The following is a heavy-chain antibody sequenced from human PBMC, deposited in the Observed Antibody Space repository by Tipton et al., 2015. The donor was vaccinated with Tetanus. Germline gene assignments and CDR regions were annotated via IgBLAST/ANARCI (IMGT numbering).Heavy chain of an antibody. J-gene: IGHJ4*02. CDR2: IHPSGIT. CDR3: ARYSSGWYIDY. D-gene: IGHD6-19*01. Sequence: TLSLTCIVSGGSISSFYWSWIRQPPGQGLEWIGEIHPSGITNYNPSLINRVTISVDTSKNQFSLRLTSVTAADTAVYYCARYSSGWYIDYWGQGTLVTVSS. CDR1: GGSISSFY. V-gene: IGHV4-34*01.